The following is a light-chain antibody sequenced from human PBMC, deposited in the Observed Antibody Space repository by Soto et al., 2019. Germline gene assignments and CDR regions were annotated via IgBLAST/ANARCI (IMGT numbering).Light chain of an antibody. CDR1: QSVSSRN. CDR3: LRYGDSPPAYT. J-gene: IGKJ2*01. CDR2: GAS. V-gene: IGKV3-20*01. Sequence: EIVLTQSPGTVSLSPGERATLSCRASQSVSSRNLAWYRQKPGQAPSLLIFGASNRATGITDRFSGSGSGTDLTLTISRLEPEDCAVYYCLRYGDSPPAYTFGQGTKLEIK.